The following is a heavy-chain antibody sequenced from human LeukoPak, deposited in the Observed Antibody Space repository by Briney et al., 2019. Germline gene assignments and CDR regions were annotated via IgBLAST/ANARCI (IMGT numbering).Heavy chain of an antibody. V-gene: IGHV4-59*01. CDR1: GGSISSYY. J-gene: IGHJ4*02. D-gene: IGHD4-23*01. CDR3: ARGPTYYGGNPYFDY. CDR2: IYYSGST. Sequence: SETLSLTCTVSGGSISSYYWSWIRQPPGKGLEWIGYIYYSGSTNYNPSLKSRVTISVDTSKNQFSLKLSSVTAADTVVYYCARGPTYYGGNPYFDYWGQGTLVTVSS.